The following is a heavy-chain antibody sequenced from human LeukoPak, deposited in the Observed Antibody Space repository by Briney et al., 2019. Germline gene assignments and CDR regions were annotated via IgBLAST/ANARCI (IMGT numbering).Heavy chain of an antibody. V-gene: IGHV3-30*18. CDR2: VSYDGNNK. CDR1: GFTFSNYG. D-gene: IGHD3-22*01. Sequence: PGGSLRLSCVVSGFTFSNYGMHWVRQAPGKGLEWVTVVSYDGNNKYYADSVKGRFTISRDNSKNTLYLQMNSLRAEDTAVYYCAKDTRYYDMSGYSPFDSWGQGTLVTVSS. CDR3: AKDTRYYDMSGYSPFDS. J-gene: IGHJ4*02.